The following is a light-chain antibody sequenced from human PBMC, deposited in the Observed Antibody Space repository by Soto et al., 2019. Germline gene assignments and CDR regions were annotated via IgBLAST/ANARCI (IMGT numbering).Light chain of an antibody. CDR2: DAS. CDR1: QSVSTS. Sequence: VLTQSPVTLAVSPGERAVLPCRASQSVSTSLAWYQHKPGQAPRLFIYDASKRAPGIPARFSGSGSGTDFTLTISSLEPEDFAVYYCQVRDVWPSFGQGTKV. CDR3: QVRDVWPS. J-gene: IGKJ1*01. V-gene: IGKV3-11*01.